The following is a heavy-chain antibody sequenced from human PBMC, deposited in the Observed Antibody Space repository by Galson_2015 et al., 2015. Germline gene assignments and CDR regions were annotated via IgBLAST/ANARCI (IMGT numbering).Heavy chain of an antibody. CDR2: IWYDGSNK. J-gene: IGHJ4*02. V-gene: IGHV3-33*01. D-gene: IGHD1-26*01. CDR3: ARDLWGDYGDC. Sequence: SLRLSCAASGFTFSSYGMHWVRQAPGKGLEWVAVIWYDGSNKYYTDSVKGRFTISRDNAKKSLYLQMNSLRDEDTAVYYCARDLWGDYGDCWGQGTLVTVSS. CDR1: GFTFSSYG.